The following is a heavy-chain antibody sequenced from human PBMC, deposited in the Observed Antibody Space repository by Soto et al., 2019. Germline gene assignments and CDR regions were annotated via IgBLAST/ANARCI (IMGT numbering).Heavy chain of an antibody. Sequence: QVTLKESGPVLVNPTETLTLRCTVSGLSITDSEMGVSWIRQPPGQPLEWLAHIDSSGEKSYRTFLKSRLAISKGTSKSQIVLTMTNMDPADTATYYCARSHLAVAVSPWFDPWGQGIPVTVSS. D-gene: IGHD6-19*01. CDR1: GLSITDSEMG. J-gene: IGHJ5*02. V-gene: IGHV2-26*01. CDR2: IDSSGEK. CDR3: ARSHLAVAVSPWFDP.